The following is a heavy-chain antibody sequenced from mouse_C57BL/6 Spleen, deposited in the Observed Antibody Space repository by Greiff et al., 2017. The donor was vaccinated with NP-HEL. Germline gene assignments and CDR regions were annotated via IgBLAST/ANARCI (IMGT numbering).Heavy chain of an antibody. CDR3: ARRLGQYYFDY. CDR1: GYTFTSYW. J-gene: IGHJ2*01. CDR2: IDPSDSET. Sequence: QVQLQQPGAELVRPGSSVKLSCKASGYTFTSYWMHWVKQRPIQGLEWIGNIDPSDSETHYNQKFKDKATLTVDKSSSTAYMPLSSLTSEDSAVYYCARRLGQYYFDYWGQGTTLTVSS. V-gene: IGHV1-52*01. D-gene: IGHD3-3*01.